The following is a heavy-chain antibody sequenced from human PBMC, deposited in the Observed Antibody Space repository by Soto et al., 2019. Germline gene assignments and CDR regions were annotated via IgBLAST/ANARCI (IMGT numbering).Heavy chain of an antibody. V-gene: IGHV1-18*01. D-gene: IGHD4-17*01. CDR3: ARVSGTSYGDYEFAY. CDR1: GYTFTKYG. Sequence: QVQLVQSGAEVKKPGASVKVSCKASGYTFTKYGVTWVRQVPGQGLEWMGWVTAYSGNTDYAQILQGRVTMTTDTSPSTAYMELRSLRSDGTAVYYCARVSGTSYGDYEFAYWGQGNLVTVSS. CDR2: VTAYSGNT. J-gene: IGHJ4*02.